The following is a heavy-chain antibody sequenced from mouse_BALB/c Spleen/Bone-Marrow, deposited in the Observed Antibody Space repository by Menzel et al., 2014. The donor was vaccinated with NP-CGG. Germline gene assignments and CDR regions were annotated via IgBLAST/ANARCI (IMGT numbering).Heavy chain of an antibody. D-gene: IGHD2-4*01. Sequence: VQLQQSGPELMKPGASVKTSCKASGYAFSSSWMNWVKQRPGQGLEWIGRIYPGDGDTNYNGKFKGKATLTADKSSSTAYMQLSSLTSVDSAVYFCARWGITSYYFDYWGQGTTLTVSS. CDR2: IYPGDGDT. CDR3: ARWGITSYYFDY. V-gene: IGHV1-82*01. J-gene: IGHJ2*01. CDR1: GYAFSSSW.